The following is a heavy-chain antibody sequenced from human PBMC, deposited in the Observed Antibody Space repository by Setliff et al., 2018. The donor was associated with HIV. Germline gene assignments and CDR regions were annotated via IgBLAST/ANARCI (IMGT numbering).Heavy chain of an antibody. D-gene: IGHD6-19*01. Sequence: PSETLSLTCTVSGGSISSGSYYWSWIRQPAGKGPEWIGHIYTSGSITYNPSLRSRVTISLDTSKNQVSLGLASVTAADTAVYYCARDGGGSGWSLGEFDFWGQGTLVTVSS. CDR3: ARDGGGSGWSLGEFDF. CDR2: IYTSGSI. V-gene: IGHV4-61*09. J-gene: IGHJ4*02. CDR1: GGSISSGSYY.